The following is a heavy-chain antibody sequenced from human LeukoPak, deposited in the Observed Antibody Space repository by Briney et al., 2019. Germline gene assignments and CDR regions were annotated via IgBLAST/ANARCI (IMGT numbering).Heavy chain of an antibody. Sequence: GGSLRLSCAASGFTFSNYGMHWVRQAPGKGLEWVAFIRYDGSNKYYADSVKGRFTISRDNSKNTLYLQMNSLRAEDTAVYYCAKSEYDILTGSDFGYWGQGTLVTVSS. V-gene: IGHV3-30*02. CDR2: IRYDGSNK. CDR3: AKSEYDILTGSDFGY. J-gene: IGHJ4*02. CDR1: GFTFSNYG. D-gene: IGHD3-9*01.